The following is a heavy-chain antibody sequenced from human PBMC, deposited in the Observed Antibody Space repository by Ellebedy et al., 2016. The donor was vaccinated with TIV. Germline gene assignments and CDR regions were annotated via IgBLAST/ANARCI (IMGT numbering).Heavy chain of an antibody. CDR1: GFTFSNYA. V-gene: IGHV3-23*01. CDR3: AKGKSGTFIHHAFDH. J-gene: IGHJ4*02. Sequence: GESLKISCAASGFTFSNYAMSWVRQAPGKGLEWVSGFGVSGETTYYVDSVKGRFTISRDNSKNTLSLQMNSLRAEDTATYYCAKGKSGTFIHHAFDHWGQGTLVTVSS. D-gene: IGHD3-16*01. CDR2: FGVSGETT.